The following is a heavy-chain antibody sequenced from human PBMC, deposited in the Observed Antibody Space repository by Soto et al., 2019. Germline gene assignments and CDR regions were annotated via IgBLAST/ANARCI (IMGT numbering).Heavy chain of an antibody. CDR3: AKGPPLDY. Sequence: GGSLRLSCAASGFTFSSYGMHWVRQAPGKGLEWVAVISYDGSNKYYADSVKGRFIISRDNSKNRLYLQMNSLRAEDTAVYYCAKGPPLDYWGQGTLVTV. J-gene: IGHJ4*02. V-gene: IGHV3-30*18. CDR1: GFTFSSYG. CDR2: ISYDGSNK.